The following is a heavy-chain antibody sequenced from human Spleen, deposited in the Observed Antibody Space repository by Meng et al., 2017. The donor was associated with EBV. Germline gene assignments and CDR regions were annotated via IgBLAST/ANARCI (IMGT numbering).Heavy chain of an antibody. CDR1: GFTLSSYW. CDR3: AKDCFGDKDS. Sequence: EVQVMESXXGXGXXGGXLRLSCAASGFTLSSYWVHWVRQAPGKGLVWVSRINTDGSVINYADSVKGRFTISRDNAKNTVYLQMNNVRAEDTAMYYYAKDCFGDKDSWGQGTLVTVSS. CDR2: INTDGSVI. D-gene: IGHD2-21*01. V-gene: IGHV3-74*01. J-gene: IGHJ4*02.